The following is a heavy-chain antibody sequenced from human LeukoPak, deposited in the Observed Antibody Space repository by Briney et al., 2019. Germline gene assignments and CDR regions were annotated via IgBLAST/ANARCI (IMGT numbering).Heavy chain of an antibody. CDR2: IIPILGIA. CDR3: ARSRDDYYDSSGYVY. Sequence: SVKVSCKASGGTFSSYAISWVRQAPGQGLEWMGRIIPILGIANYAQKFQGRVTITADKSTSTAYMELSSLRSEDTAVYYCARSRDDYYDSSGYVYWGQGTLVTVSS. CDR1: GGTFSSYA. V-gene: IGHV1-69*04. J-gene: IGHJ4*02. D-gene: IGHD3-22*01.